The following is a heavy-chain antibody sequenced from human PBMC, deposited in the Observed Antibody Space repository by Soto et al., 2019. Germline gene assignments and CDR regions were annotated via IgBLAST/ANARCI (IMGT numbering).Heavy chain of an antibody. CDR1: GGSISSSSYY. CDR3: AMGDGYYFDY. J-gene: IGHJ4*02. CDR2: IYYSGST. Sequence: SETLSLTCTVSGGSISSSSYYWGWIRQPPGKGLEWIGCIYYSGSTYYNPSLKRRVTISVDTSTNQFSLKRSSGAAADTAVYYCAMGDGYYFDYWGQGTLVTGSS. D-gene: IGHD3-16*01. V-gene: IGHV4-39*01.